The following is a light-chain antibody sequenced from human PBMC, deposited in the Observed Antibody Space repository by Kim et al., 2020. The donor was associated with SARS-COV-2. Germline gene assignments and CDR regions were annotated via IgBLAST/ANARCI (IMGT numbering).Light chain of an antibody. V-gene: IGKV1-5*01. CDR1: QTISSR. CDR2: DAS. CDR3: QQYNSFSLSS. J-gene: IGKJ2*01. Sequence: DIQMTQSPSTLSASVGDRVTITCRASQTISSRLAWYQQRPGKAPNLLIYDASNLQSGVPPRFSGSGSGTEFSLTISSLQPDDFATYYCQQYNSFSLSSFGQGTKLEIK.